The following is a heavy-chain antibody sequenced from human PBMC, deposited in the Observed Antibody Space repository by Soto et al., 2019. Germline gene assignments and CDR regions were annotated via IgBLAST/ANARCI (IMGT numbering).Heavy chain of an antibody. CDR2: INAGNGNT. CDR3: ARAWVVVTAPDY. J-gene: IGHJ4*02. Sequence: ASVKGSCKASGYTITSYAMHWVRQAPGQRLEWMGWINAGNGNTKYSQKFQGRVTITRDTSASTAYMELSSLRSEDTAVYYCARAWVVVTAPDYWGQGTLVTVSS. D-gene: IGHD2-21*02. CDR1: GYTITSYA. V-gene: IGHV1-3*01.